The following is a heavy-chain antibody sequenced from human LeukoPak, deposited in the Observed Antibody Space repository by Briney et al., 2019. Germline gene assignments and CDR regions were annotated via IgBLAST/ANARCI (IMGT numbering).Heavy chain of an antibody. V-gene: IGHV3-74*01. Sequence: GGSLRLSCAASGFTFSSYWMHWVRQAPGKGLVWVSRINSDGSSTSYADSVKGRFTISRDNAKNTLYLQMNSLRAEDTAVYYCARGGFLVPAAMPYYYYGMDVWGKGTTVTVSS. CDR1: GFTFSSYW. CDR3: ARGGFLVPAAMPYYYYGMDV. J-gene: IGHJ6*04. CDR2: INSDGSST. D-gene: IGHD2-2*01.